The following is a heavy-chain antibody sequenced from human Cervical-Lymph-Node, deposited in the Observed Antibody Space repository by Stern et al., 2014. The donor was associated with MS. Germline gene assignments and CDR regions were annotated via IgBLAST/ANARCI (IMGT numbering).Heavy chain of an antibody. CDR2: VFPVFGTP. V-gene: IGHV1-69*01. Sequence: VQLVESGAEVTKPGSSVKVSCKASGGTFSKFPSSWVRQALGHGLGWMGGVFPVFGTPTYAQEFRGRVTITADVSTSTVYMELSSLRSDDTAVYYCALSSETSDRWYSLGYDLWGQGTLVTVSS. D-gene: IGHD6-13*01. CDR3: ALSSETSDRWYSLGYDL. J-gene: IGHJ5*02. CDR1: GGTFSKFP.